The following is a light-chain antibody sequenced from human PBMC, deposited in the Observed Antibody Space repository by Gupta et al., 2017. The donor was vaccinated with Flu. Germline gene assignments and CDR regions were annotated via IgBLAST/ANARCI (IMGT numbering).Light chain of an antibody. V-gene: IGLV3-9*01. Sequence: SYELTQLLSVSVALGQTARIPCGGDNVGIRDVHWYQQKPGQAPVLVIHRNTDRPSGIPERFSGAKSGNTATLTISGAQVGDEADFYCQVWDSSTEVFGGGTKLTVL. CDR3: QVWDSSTEV. CDR1: NVGIRD. J-gene: IGLJ3*02. CDR2: RNT.